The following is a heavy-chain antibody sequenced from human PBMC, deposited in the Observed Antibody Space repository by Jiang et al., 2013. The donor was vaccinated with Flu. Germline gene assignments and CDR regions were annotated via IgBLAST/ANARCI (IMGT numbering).Heavy chain of an antibody. D-gene: IGHD3-3*01. CDR2: LLQWEH. J-gene: IGHJ6*02. V-gene: IGHV4-30-4*01. CDR3: ARSLTIFGVVTSLYYYGMDV. Sequence: GLVKPSQTLSLTCTVSGGSISSGDYYWSWIRQPPREGPGVDWAHLLQWEHLLQPSLKSRVTISVDTSKNQFSLKLSSVTAADTAVYYCARSLTIFGVVTSLYYYGMDVWGQGTTVTVSS. CDR1: GGSISSGDYY.